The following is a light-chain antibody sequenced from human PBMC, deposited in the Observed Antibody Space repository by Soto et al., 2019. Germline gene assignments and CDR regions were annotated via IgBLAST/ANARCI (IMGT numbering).Light chain of an antibody. CDR1: QSLSSS. Sequence: EIVLTQSPGTLSLSPGEGATLSCRASQSLSSSYIAWYQHRPGQTPRLLIYGASSRATGIPARFSGSGSGTEFTLTISSLQSEDFAVYYCQQYNNWPLTFGGGTKVDIK. J-gene: IGKJ4*01. V-gene: IGKV3D-15*01. CDR2: GAS. CDR3: QQYNNWPLT.